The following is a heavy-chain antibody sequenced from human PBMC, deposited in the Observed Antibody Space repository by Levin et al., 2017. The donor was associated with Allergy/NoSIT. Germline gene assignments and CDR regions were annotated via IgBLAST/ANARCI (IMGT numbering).Heavy chain of an antibody. J-gene: IGHJ1*01. CDR1: GFTFSSYG. D-gene: IGHD6-13*01. CDR3: ARDFDTTSWYGFPQH. Sequence: PGGSLRLSCAASGFTFSSYGMHWVRQAPGKGLEWVAVIWYDGSNTYYADSVKGRFTISRDDSKNTLYLQMNSLRAEDTAVYYCARDFDTTSWYGFPQHWGQGTLVTVSS. CDR2: IWYDGSNT. V-gene: IGHV3-33*01.